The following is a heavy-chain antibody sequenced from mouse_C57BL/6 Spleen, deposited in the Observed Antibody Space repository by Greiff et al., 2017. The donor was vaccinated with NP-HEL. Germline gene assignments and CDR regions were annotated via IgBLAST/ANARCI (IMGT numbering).Heavy chain of an antibody. V-gene: IGHV5-17*01. J-gene: IGHJ4*01. CDR2: ISSGSSTI. Sequence: EVKVVESGGGLVKPGGSLKLSCAASGFTFSDYGMHWVRQAPEKGLEWVAYISSGSSTIYYADTVKGRFTISRDNAKNTLFLQMTSLRSEDTAMYYCARAGVYYYGSSPAMDYWGQGTSVTVSS. CDR1: GFTFSDYG. D-gene: IGHD1-1*01. CDR3: ARAGVYYYGSSPAMDY.